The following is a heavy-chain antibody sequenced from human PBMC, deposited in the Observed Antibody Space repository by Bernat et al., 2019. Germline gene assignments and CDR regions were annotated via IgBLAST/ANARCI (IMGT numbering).Heavy chain of an antibody. CDR3: ARGDHEVYGGNAFDY. V-gene: IGHV1-69*01. D-gene: IGHD4-23*01. J-gene: IGHJ4*02. CDR2: IIPIFGTA. CDR1: GGTGRREG. Sequence: QVQLVQSGAEGKKKGGEGKVSCKASGGTGRREGRRGVRQAPGQGVEWMGGIIPIFGTANYAQKFQGRVTITADESTSTAYMELSSLRSEDTAVYYCARGDHEVYGGNAFDYWGQGTLVTVSS.